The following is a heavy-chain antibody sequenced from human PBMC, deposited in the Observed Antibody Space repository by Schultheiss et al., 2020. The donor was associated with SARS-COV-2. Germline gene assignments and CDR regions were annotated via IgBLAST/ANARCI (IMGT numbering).Heavy chain of an antibody. D-gene: IGHD2-15*01. J-gene: IGHJ4*02. V-gene: IGHV3-7*03. CDR3: ARGVVDDC. CDR1: GFTFSSYS. CDR2: IKQDGTEK. Sequence: GEPLKISCAASGFTFSSYSMNWVRQTPGKGLEWVATIKQDGTEKYYGDSVRGRFTISRDNAKNSLYLQMNSLRAEDTAVYYCARGVVDDCWGQGTLVTVSS.